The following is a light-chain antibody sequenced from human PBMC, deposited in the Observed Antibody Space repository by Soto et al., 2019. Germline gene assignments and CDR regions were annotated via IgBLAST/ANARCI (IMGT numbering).Light chain of an antibody. CDR3: KQYNRYWT. J-gene: IGKJ1*01. CDR2: KAS. Sequence: DIQMTQSPSTVSASVGDRVTITCRASQSISTWLAWYQHKPGEAPKLLIYKASSLESGVPSRFSGSGSGTEFTLTNSSLEPDDFETYYCKQYNRYWTFGQGTKVEVK. CDR1: QSISTW. V-gene: IGKV1-5*03.